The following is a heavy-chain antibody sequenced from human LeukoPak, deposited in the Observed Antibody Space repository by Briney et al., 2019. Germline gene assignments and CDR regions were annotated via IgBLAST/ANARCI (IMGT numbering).Heavy chain of an antibody. CDR3: ARGPPDGSGSYYPGAD. CDR1: GFTLSSYW. V-gene: IGHV3-74*01. D-gene: IGHD3-10*01. J-gene: IGHJ4*02. CDR2: INSHGSST. Sequence: GGSLRLSCAASGFTLSSYWMHWVRQVPGKGLVWVSRINSHGSSTSYADSVKGRFTISRDNAKNTLYLQINSLRVEDTAVYYCARGPPDGSGSYYPGADWGQGTLVTVSS.